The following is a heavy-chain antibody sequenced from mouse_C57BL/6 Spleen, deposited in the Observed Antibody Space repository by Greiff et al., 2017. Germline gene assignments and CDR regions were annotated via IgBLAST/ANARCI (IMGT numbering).Heavy chain of an antibody. CDR1: GFTFSDAW. CDR2: IRNKANNHAT. D-gene: IGHD2-4*01. J-gene: IGHJ3*01. V-gene: IGHV6-6*01. CDR3: TFLRYDYDEGFAY. Sequence: EVKLMESGGGLVQPGGSMKLSCAASGFTFSDAWMDWVRQSPEKGLEWVAEIRNKANNHATYYAESVKGRFTISRDDSKSSVYLQMNSLRAEDTGIYYCTFLRYDYDEGFAYWGQGTLVTVSA.